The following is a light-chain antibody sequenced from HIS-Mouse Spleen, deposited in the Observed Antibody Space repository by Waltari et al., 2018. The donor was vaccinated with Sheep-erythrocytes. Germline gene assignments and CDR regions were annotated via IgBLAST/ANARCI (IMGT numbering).Light chain of an antibody. CDR3: QQRSNWPPIT. V-gene: IGKV3-11*01. CDR1: QRVSSY. CDR2: DAS. J-gene: IGKJ5*01. Sequence: EIVLTQSPATLSLSPGERATLPCRASQRVSSYLAWYQQKPGQAPSLLIYDASNGATGIPARFSGSGSGTDFTLTISSLEPEDFAVYYCQQRSNWPPITFGQGTRLEIK.